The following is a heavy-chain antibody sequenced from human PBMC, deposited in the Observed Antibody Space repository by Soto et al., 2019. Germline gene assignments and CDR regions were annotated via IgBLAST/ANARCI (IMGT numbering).Heavy chain of an antibody. V-gene: IGHV3-7*01. CDR2: IKQDGSEK. D-gene: IGHD2-15*01. J-gene: IGHJ6*03. CDR3: AREEGQYCSGGSCYSGYYYYYMDV. Sequence: GGSLRLSCAASGFTFSSYWMSWVRQAPGKGLEWVANIKQDGSEKYYVDSVKGRFTISRDNAKNSLYLQMNSLRAEDTAVYYCAREEGQYCSGGSCYSGYYYYYMDVWGKGTTVTVSS. CDR1: GFTFSSYW.